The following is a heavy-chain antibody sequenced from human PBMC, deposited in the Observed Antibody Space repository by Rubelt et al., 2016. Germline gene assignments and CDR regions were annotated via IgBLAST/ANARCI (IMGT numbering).Heavy chain of an antibody. Sequence: GGGVVQPGRSLRLSCAASGFTFSSYAMSWVRQAPGKGLEWVANINQHGSDRYHADSVKGRFTISRDNTKNSLYLQMNSLTAEDTAVYYCATDSGRRLEYWGQGTLVTVSS. D-gene: IGHD1-26*01. J-gene: IGHJ4*02. CDR1: GFTFSSYA. CDR3: ATDSGRRLEY. CDR2: INQHGSDR. V-gene: IGHV3-7*04.